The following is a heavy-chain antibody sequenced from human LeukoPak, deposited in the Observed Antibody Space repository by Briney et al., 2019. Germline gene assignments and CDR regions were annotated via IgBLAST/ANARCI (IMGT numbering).Heavy chain of an antibody. CDR3: ARGGDAYYDSALYYYYYMDV. D-gene: IGHD3-22*01. J-gene: IGHJ6*03. CDR2: ISAYNGNT. CDR1: GYTFTSYG. Sequence: ASVKVSCKASGYTFTSYGINWVRQAPGQGLEWMGWISAYNGNTNYAQKLQGRVTMTTDTATSTAYMELRGLRSDDTAVYYCARGGDAYYDSALYYYYYMDVWGKGTTVTVSS. V-gene: IGHV1-18*01.